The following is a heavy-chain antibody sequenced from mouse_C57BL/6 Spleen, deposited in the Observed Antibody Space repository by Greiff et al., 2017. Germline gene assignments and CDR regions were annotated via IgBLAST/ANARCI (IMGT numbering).Heavy chain of an antibody. D-gene: IGHD1-1*01. CDR2: ISPSDGST. CDR1: GYTFTSYD. CDR3: ARRTVVATDFDY. J-gene: IGHJ2*01. Sequence: QVQLQQSGPELVKPGASVKLSCKASGYTFTSYDINWVKQRPGQGLAWIGWISPSDGSTKYNAKFKGKATLPVDTSSSTAYIELHSLTSEDSAVYFFARRTVVATDFDYWGQGTTLTVSS. V-gene: IGHV1-85*01.